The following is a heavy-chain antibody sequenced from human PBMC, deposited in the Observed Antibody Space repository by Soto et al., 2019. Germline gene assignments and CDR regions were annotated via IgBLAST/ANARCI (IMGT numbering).Heavy chain of an antibody. CDR3: ARHANHGVGGYFDS. V-gene: IGHV4-59*08. D-gene: IGHD1-26*01. J-gene: IGHJ4*02. CDR1: GGSLSNYD. CDR2: IYFSVSA. Sequence: SETLSLTCAVSGGSLSNYDWSWIRQTPGKGLEWIGYIYFSVSANYNPSLKSRVTISGDTSKKQFSLRLSSVAAADTAVYYCARHANHGVGGYFDSWGQGTLVTVSS.